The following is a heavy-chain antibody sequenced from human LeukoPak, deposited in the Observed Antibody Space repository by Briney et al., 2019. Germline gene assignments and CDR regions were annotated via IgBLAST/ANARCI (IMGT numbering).Heavy chain of an antibody. V-gene: IGHV3-23*01. CDR2: ISESGGST. D-gene: IGHD3-10*01. Sequence: PGGSLRLSCAASGFTFSSYAMTWVRQAPGKELEWVSSISESGGSTFYADSVKGRFTISRDNSKNTLYLQLNSLRAEDTAEYYCAKGSATGYFDYWGQGTLVTVST. J-gene: IGHJ4*02. CDR1: GFTFSSYA. CDR3: AKGSATGYFDY.